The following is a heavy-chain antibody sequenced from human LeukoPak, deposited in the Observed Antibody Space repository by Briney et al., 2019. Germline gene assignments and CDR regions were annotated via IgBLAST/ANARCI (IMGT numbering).Heavy chain of an antibody. Sequence: PSETLSLTCTVSGGSISSYYWSWIRQPPGKGLEWIGYIYYSGSTNYNPSLKSRVTISVDTSKNQFSLKLSSVTAADTAVYYCARAYGIAARLNAFDIWGQGTMVTASS. CDR2: IYYSGST. CDR1: GGSISSYY. D-gene: IGHD6-6*01. J-gene: IGHJ3*02. CDR3: ARAYGIAARLNAFDI. V-gene: IGHV4-59*01.